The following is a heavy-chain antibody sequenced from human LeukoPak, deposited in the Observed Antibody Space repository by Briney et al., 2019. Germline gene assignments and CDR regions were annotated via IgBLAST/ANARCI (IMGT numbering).Heavy chain of an antibody. D-gene: IGHD3-9*01. Sequence: GGSLRLSCAASGFTASSNYMSWVRQPQEEGLEWVSVIYSGGSTYYADSVKGRFTISRDNSKNTLYLQMNSLRAEDTAVYYCARDEYDILTGYPGDYWGQGTLVTVSS. CDR2: IYSGGST. CDR3: ARDEYDILTGYPGDY. J-gene: IGHJ4*02. CDR1: GFTASSNY. V-gene: IGHV3-66*01.